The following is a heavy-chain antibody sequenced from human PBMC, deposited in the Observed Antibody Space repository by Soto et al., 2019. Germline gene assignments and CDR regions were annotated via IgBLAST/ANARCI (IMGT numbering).Heavy chain of an antibody. V-gene: IGHV4-34*01. CDR3: ASRTEEFYGSAFDY. CDR2: INHSGST. CDR1: GGSFSGYY. D-gene: IGHD3-10*01. J-gene: IGHJ4*02. Sequence: SETLSLTCAVYGGSFSGYYWSWIRQPPGKGLEWIGEINHSGSTNYNPSLKSRVTISVDTSKNQFSLKLSSVTAADTAVYYCASRTEEFYGSAFDYWGQGTLVTV.